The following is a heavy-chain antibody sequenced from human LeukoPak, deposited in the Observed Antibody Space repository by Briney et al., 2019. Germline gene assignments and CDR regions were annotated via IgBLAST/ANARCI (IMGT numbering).Heavy chain of an antibody. J-gene: IGHJ4*02. CDR2: MKPDGSEK. V-gene: IGHV3-7*01. CDR1: GFTVSNCW. D-gene: IGHD3-16*01. Sequence: PGGSLRLSCAASGFTVSNCWMSWVRQAPGKGLEWVANMKPDGSEKNYVDSVKGRFTISRDNAKNSLYLQMNSLSAEDTAVYYCARSFDYVWGRDWGQGTLVTVSS. CDR3: ARSFDYVWGRD.